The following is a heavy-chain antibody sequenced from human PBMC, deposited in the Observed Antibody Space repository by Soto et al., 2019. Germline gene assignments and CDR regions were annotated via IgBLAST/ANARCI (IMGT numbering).Heavy chain of an antibody. D-gene: IGHD6-13*01. J-gene: IGHJ4*02. CDR2: ISSSSVTT. V-gene: IGHV3-48*02. CDR1: GFIFSNYG. Sequence: GGSLRLSCAASGFIFSNYGMNWVRQAPGKGLEWLSYISSSSVTTYYADSVKGRFTISRDNAKNSLYLQLNSLTDEDTAVYFCARDRSSGSWFDGEFDYWGQGSLVTVSS. CDR3: ARDRSSGSWFDGEFDY.